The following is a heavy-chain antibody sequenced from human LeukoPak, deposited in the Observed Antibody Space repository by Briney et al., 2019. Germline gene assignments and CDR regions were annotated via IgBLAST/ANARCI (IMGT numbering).Heavy chain of an antibody. CDR1: GFTFDDYA. D-gene: IGHD3-9*01. J-gene: IGHJ4*02. CDR3: ARTQAYYDIPRHDY. V-gene: IGHV3-9*01. CDR2: ISWNSGSI. Sequence: GGSLRLSCAASGFTFDDYAMHWVRQAPGKGLEWVSGISWNSGSIGYADSVKGRFTISRDNAKNSLYLQMNSLRAEDTAVYYCARTQAYYDIPRHDYWGQGTLVTVSS.